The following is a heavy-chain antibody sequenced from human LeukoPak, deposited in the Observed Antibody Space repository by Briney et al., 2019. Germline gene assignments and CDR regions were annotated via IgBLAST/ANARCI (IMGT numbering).Heavy chain of an antibody. Sequence: SETLSLTCAVYGGSFSGYYWSWIRQPPGKGLEWIGEINHSGSTNYNPSLKSRVTISVDTSKNQFSLKLSSVTAADTAVYYCARGRQGGDFWSGYLNALDYWGQGTLVTVSS. CDR1: GGSFSGYY. V-gene: IGHV4-34*01. CDR2: INHSGST. D-gene: IGHD3-3*01. CDR3: ARGRQGGDFWSGYLNALDY. J-gene: IGHJ4*02.